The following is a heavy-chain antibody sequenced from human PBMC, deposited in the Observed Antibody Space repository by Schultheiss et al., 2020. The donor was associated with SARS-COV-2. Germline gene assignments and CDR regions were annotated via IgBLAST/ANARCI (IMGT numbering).Heavy chain of an antibody. Sequence: AGSLRLSCAASGFTFSSYSMNWVRQAPGKGLEWVSSISNSSSYRYYADSVKGRFTISRDNAKNSLYLQMNSLRAEDTAVYYCARANSGSYSPPDYWGQGTRVTVSS. CDR1: GFTFSSYS. V-gene: IGHV3-21*01. D-gene: IGHD1-26*01. CDR3: ARANSGSYSPPDY. CDR2: ISNSSSYR. J-gene: IGHJ4*02.